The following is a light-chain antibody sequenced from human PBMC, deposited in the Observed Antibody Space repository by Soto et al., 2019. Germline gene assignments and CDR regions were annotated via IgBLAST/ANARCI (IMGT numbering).Light chain of an antibody. J-gene: IGLJ1*01. Sequence: QSALTQPASVSGSPGQSITISCTGTSSDVGSYNLVSWYQQHPGKAPNLMIYEGSKRPSGVSNRFSGSKSGNTASLTISGLQAEDEANYYCCSYAGCSTSYVFGTGTKVTV. CDR1: SSDVGSYNL. CDR2: EGS. V-gene: IGLV2-23*01. CDR3: CSYAGCSTSYV.